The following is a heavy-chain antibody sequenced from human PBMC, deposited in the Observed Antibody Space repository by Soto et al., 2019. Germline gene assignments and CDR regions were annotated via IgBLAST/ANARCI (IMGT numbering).Heavy chain of an antibody. CDR1: GVSFSISA. CDR2: ISYDGSIK. CDR3: ARAEAVAGPYYFDY. Sequence: GGSLRLSCAASGVSFSISAMHWVRQAPGKGLEWVAVISYDGSIKYYADSVKGRFTISRDNSKNMLYLQMNSLRADDTAVYYCARAEAVAGPYYFDYWGQGTLVTVSS. J-gene: IGHJ4*02. D-gene: IGHD6-19*01. V-gene: IGHV3-30-3*01.